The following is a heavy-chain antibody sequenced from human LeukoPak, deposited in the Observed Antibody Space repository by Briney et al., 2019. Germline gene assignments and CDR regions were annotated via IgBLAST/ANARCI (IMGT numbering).Heavy chain of an antibody. D-gene: IGHD3-22*01. CDR1: GGSISSRSYN. CDR3: ARESLYDTSGYNALEY. J-gene: IGHJ4*02. Sequence: SETLSLTCTVSGGSISSRSYNWVLIRQPPGKGLEWIGYIYYSGSTNYNPSVKSRVTISVDRSMNQFSLKLTSVTAADTAVYYCARESLYDTSGYNALEYWGKGTLVTVSA. CDR2: IYYSGST. V-gene: IGHV4-61*05.